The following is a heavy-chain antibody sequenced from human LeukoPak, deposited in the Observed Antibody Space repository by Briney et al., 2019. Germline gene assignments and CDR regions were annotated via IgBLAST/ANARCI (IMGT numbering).Heavy chain of an antibody. Sequence: ASVKVSCKTSGYPFTQWEINWVRQAAGQGLEWLGWVHPDNGNTYYAQRFRGRVTMSRDTSTTTAYMELSGLRANDTAVYFCATGPRNDPWGQGTLVTVSS. V-gene: IGHV1-8*01. CDR3: ATGPRNDP. J-gene: IGHJ5*02. D-gene: IGHD1-14*01. CDR2: VHPDNGNT. CDR1: GYPFTQWE.